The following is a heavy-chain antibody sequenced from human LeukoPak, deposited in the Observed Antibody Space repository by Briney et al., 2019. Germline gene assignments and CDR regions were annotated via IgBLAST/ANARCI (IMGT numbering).Heavy chain of an antibody. CDR3: TTRSDCGGDCRRIA. J-gene: IGHJ5*02. CDR1: GFTFSDSA. CDR2: IRTKPNNYAT. D-gene: IGHD2-21*02. Sequence: GGSLRLSCAASGFTFSDSAVHWVRQASGKGLEWVGRIRTKPNNYATAYAASVKGRFTISRDDSKSTAYLQMSSLKTEDTALYYCTTRSDCGGDCRRIAWGQGTLVTVSS. V-gene: IGHV3-73*01.